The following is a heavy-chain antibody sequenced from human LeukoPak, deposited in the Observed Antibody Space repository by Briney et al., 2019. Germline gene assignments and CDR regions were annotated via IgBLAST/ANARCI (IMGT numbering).Heavy chain of an antibody. D-gene: IGHD3-22*01. J-gene: IGHJ4*02. Sequence: ASVKVSCKASGYTFTGYYMHWVRQAPGQGLEWMGWINPNSGGTNYAQKFQGRVTMTRDTSISTAYRELSRLRSDDTAVYYCARVQTSTSYSYDSRGAADYWGQGTLVTASS. CDR3: ARVQTSTSYSYDSRGAADY. V-gene: IGHV1-2*02. CDR1: GYTFTGYY. CDR2: INPNSGGT.